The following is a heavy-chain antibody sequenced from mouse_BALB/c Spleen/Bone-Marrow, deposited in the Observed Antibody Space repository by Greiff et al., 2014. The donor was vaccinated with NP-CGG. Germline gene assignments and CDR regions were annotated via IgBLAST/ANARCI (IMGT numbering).Heavy chain of an antibody. V-gene: IGHV2-5-1*01. CDR2: IWRGGST. J-gene: IGHJ4*01. CDR1: GFSFISYG. D-gene: IGHD2-3*01. CDR3: AIDGYYAMDY. Sequence: VQLQQSGPSLVQPSQSLSITCTVSGFSFISYGVHWVRQSPGKGLEWLGVIWRGGSTDYNAAFMSRLSITKDNSKSQVFFKMNSLQADDTAIYYCAIDGYYAMDYWGQGTSVTVSS.